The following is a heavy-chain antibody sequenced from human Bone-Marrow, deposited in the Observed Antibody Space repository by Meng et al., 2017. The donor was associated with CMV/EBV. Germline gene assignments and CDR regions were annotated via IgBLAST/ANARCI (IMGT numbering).Heavy chain of an antibody. CDR1: GFNFNYYC. CDR2: ISLSGIPT. V-gene: IGHV3-11*06. CDR3: VRVLQAVAGTPYYYDYAMDL. D-gene: IGHD6-19*01. Sequence: GGSLRLSCVPSGFNFNYYCISWVRQAPGKGLEWIAYISLSGIPTNYADSMKGRFTISRDNAKKSVFLQIDSLRTEDTAIYYCVRVLQAVAGTPYYYDYAMDLWGQGTTVTVSS. J-gene: IGHJ6*02.